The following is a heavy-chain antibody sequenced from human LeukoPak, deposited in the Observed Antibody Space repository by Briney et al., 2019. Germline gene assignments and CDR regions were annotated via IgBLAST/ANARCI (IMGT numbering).Heavy chain of an antibody. CDR1: GFTFSIDM. D-gene: IGHD3-10*01. Sequence: GGSLRLSCAASGFTFSIDMVHRVREAPGTGLEWGGDISYDGSNKYYADSVKGRFTISRDNSKNTLYLQMNSLRAEDTAVYYCARGGFGELLTLGFDYWGQGTLVTVSS. V-gene: IGHV3-30*03. CDR2: ISYDGSNK. CDR3: ARGGFGELLTLGFDY. J-gene: IGHJ4*02.